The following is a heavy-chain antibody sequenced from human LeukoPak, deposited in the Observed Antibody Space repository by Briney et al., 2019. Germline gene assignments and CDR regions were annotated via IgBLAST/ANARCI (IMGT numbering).Heavy chain of an antibody. CDR2: INWNSGSI. V-gene: IGHV3-9*03. J-gene: IGHJ4*02. CDR1: GFIFDDYA. Sequence: GGSLRLSCAASGFIFDDYAMHWVRQAPGKGLEWVSGINWNSGSIRYAASVKGRFTISRDNAKNSLYLQMNSLRAEDMALYYCAKDGGTHFDHWGQGTLVTVSS. D-gene: IGHD1-26*01. CDR3: AKDGGTHFDH.